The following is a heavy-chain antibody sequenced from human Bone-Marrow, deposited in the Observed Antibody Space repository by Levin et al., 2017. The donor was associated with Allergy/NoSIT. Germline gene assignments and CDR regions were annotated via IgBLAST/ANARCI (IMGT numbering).Heavy chain of an antibody. CDR1: GFTFSSYG. Sequence: GESLKISCAASGFTFSSYGMHWVRQAPGKGLEWVAVISYDGSNKYYADSVKGRFTISRDNSKNTLYLQMNSLRAEDTAVYYCAKGLAAAGTASGYYFDYWGQGTLVTVSS. CDR2: ISYDGSNK. D-gene: IGHD6-13*01. CDR3: AKGLAAAGTASGYYFDY. V-gene: IGHV3-30*18. J-gene: IGHJ4*02.